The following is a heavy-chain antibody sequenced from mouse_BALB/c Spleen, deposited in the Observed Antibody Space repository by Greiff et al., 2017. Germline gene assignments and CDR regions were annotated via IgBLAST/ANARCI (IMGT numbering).Heavy chain of an antibody. CDR3: ARLRDYYGSMVYFDY. CDR1: GYTFTSYW. J-gene: IGHJ2*01. CDR2: INPSNGRT. Sequence: QVQLQQPGAELVKPGASVKLSCKASGYTFTSYWMHWVKQRPGQGLEWIGEINPSNGRTNYNEKFKSKATLTVDKSSSTAYMQLSSLTSEDSAVYYCARLRDYYGSMVYFDYWGQGTTLTVSS. V-gene: IGHV1S81*02. D-gene: IGHD1-1*01.